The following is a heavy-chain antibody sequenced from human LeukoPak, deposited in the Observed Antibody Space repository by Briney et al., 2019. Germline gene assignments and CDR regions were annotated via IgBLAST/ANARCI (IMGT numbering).Heavy chain of an antibody. CDR1: GGSISSGSYY. Sequence: SETLSLTCTVSGGSISSGSYYWSWIRQPAGKGLEWIGRIYTSGSTNYNPSLKSRVTISVDTSKNQFSLKLSSVTAADTAVYYCARGFSGYSSGWLIYWYFDLWGRGTLVTVSS. CDR2: IYTSGST. D-gene: IGHD6-19*01. V-gene: IGHV4-61*02. CDR3: ARGFSGYSSGWLIYWYFDL. J-gene: IGHJ2*01.